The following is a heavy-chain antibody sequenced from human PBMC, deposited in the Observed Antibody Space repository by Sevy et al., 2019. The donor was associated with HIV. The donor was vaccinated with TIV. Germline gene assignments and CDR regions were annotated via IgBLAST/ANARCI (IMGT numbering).Heavy chain of an antibody. CDR1: GFTFSNFG. CDR3: AKDLAGPGRRYFDY. J-gene: IGHJ4*02. CDR2: IRYDGSDK. V-gene: IGHV3-30*02. D-gene: IGHD6-13*01. Sequence: GGSLRLSCTASGFTFSNFGMHWVRQVPGKGLEWVTFIRYDGSDKYYAASVKGRFPISRDDSKNTLYLQMDSLRAEDTAIYYCAKDLAGPGRRYFDYWGQGTLVTVSS.